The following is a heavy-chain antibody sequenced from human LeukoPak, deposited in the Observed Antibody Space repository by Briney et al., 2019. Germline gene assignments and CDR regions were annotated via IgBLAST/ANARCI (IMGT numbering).Heavy chain of an antibody. CDR3: AKDRGGSSQLGDAFDV. V-gene: IGHV3-9*01. D-gene: IGHD2-15*01. J-gene: IGHJ3*01. CDR2: ISYSSGSI. CDR1: GFTFDEYA. Sequence: GGSLRLSCAASGFTFDEYAMHWVRQAPGKGLEWVSGISYSSGSIGYVDSVKGRFTISRDNVKNSLYLQMNSLRAEDTALYYCAKDRGGSSQLGDAFDVWGQGTMVSVSS.